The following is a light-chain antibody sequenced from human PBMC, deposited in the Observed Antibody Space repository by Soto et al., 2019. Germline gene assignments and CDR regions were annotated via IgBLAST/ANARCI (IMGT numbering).Light chain of an antibody. CDR2: EVS. V-gene: IGLV2-14*01. J-gene: IGLJ1*01. Sequence: QSAPTQPASVSGSPGQSITISYTVTSSDVGGYNYVSWYQQHPGKAPKLMIYEVSNRPSGVSNRSSGSKSGNTASLTISGLQAEDEADYYCSSYTSSTFYVFGTGTKVTVL. CDR3: SSYTSSTFYV. CDR1: SSDVGGYNY.